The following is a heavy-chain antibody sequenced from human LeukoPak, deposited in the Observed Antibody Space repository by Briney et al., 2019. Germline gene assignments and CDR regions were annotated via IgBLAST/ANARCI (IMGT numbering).Heavy chain of an antibody. J-gene: IGHJ6*02. V-gene: IGHV3-33*01. D-gene: IGHD2-2*01. CDR2: IWYDGSNK. CDR1: GFTFSSYG. CDR3: ARLGSDYCSSTSCYVHGMDV. Sequence: HPGGSLRLSCAASGFTFSSYGMHWVRQAPGKGLEWVAVIWYDGSNKYYADSVKGRLTISRDNSKNTLYLQMNSLRAEDTAVYYCARLGSDYCSSTSCYVHGMDVWGQGTTVTVSS.